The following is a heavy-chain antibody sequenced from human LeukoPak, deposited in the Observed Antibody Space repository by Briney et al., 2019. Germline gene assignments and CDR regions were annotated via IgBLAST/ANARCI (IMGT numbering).Heavy chain of an antibody. CDR3: TRDHLTGDTGY. J-gene: IGHJ4*02. V-gene: IGHV3-23*01. D-gene: IGHD7-27*01. Sequence: PGGSLRLSCSVSGFSFSSYAMNWVRQAPGKGLEWVSSISGSGRSTYIADSVKGRFTISRDNSKNTLFLQMNSLTTEDTAVYYCTRDHLTGDTGYWGQGTLVTVSS. CDR1: GFSFSSYA. CDR2: ISGSGRST.